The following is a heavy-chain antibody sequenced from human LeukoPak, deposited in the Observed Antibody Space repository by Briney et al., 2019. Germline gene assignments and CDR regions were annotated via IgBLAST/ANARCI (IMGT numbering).Heavy chain of an antibody. Sequence: SETLSRTCTVSGGSISSDYWSWIRQPPGKGLEWIGNIYYSGNTISNPSLKSRVTLSVDRSKNQFSLKVTSATAADTAVYYCARRHTGSGRMDVWGQGTTVTVS. D-gene: IGHD3-10*01. CDR1: GGSISSDY. CDR2: IYYSGNT. CDR3: ARRHTGSGRMDV. V-gene: IGHV4-59*08. J-gene: IGHJ6*02.